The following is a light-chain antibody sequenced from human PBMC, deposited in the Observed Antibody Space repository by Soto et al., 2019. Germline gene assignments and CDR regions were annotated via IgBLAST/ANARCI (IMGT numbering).Light chain of an antibody. Sequence: EIVLAQSPGTLSLSPGERATLSCRASQSVTNSFLAWYQQKPGQAPRLLIYDASTRATGIPARFSGSGSGTDFTLTISSPQSEDFAVYYCQQYSNWWTFGQGTKVDIK. J-gene: IGKJ1*01. CDR3: QQYSNWWT. V-gene: IGKV3-15*01. CDR1: QSVTNS. CDR2: DAS.